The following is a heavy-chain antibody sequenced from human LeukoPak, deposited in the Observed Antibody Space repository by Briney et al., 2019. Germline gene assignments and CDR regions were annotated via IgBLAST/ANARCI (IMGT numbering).Heavy chain of an antibody. CDR2: IYYSGST. CDR1: GGSISSSSYY. CDR3: ARSLSYGYRWVYYFDY. V-gene: IGHV4-39*01. J-gene: IGHJ4*02. D-gene: IGHD5-18*01. Sequence: SETLSLTCTVSGGSISSSSYYRGWIRQPPGKGLEWIGSIYYSGSTYYNPSLKSRVTISVDTSKNQFSLKLSSVTAADTAVYYCARSLSYGYRWVYYFDYWGQGTLVTVSS.